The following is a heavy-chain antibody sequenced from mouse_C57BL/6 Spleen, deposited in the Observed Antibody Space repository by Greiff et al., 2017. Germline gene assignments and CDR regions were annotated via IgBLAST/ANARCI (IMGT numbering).Heavy chain of an antibody. V-gene: IGHV1-64*01. CDR3: ARTPSLLLRGYFDV. D-gene: IGHD1-1*01. J-gene: IGHJ1*03. CDR1: GYTFTSYW. CDR2: IHPNSGST. Sequence: VQLQQPGAELVKPGASVKLSCKASGYTFTSYWMHWVKQRPGQGLEWIGMIHPNSGSTNYNEKFKSKATLTVDKSSSTAYMQLSSLTSEDSAVYYCARTPSLLLRGYFDVWGTGTTVTVSS.